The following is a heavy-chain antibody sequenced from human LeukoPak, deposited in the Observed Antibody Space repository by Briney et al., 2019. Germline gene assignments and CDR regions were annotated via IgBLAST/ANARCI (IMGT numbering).Heavy chain of an antibody. J-gene: IGHJ3*02. D-gene: IGHD3-22*01. CDR3: ARDVYYYDSSHSRAFDI. V-gene: IGHV4-59*01. CDR1: GDSIISYY. CDR2: IYFSGAT. Sequence: PSETLSLTCTVSGDSIISYYWTWIRQSPGKGLEWIGHIYFSGATYYNPSLNSRVTISIDKSKSQFSLKLSSVTAADTAVYYCARDVYYYDSSHSRAFDIWGQGTMVTVSS.